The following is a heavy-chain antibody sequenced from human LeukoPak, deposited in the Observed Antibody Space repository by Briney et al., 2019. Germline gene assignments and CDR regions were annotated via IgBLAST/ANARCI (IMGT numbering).Heavy chain of an antibody. D-gene: IGHD3-22*01. CDR1: GGSFSGYY. J-gene: IGHJ4*02. CDR2: INPSGST. Sequence: PSETLSLTCAVYGGSFSGYYRSWIRQPPGKGLEWIGEINPSGSTSYNPSLKSRVTISVDSSKNQVSLKLGSVTVADTAMYFCARDSYLDTSGSFADYFDSWGQGTLVTVSS. V-gene: IGHV4-34*01. CDR3: ARDSYLDTSGSFADYFDS.